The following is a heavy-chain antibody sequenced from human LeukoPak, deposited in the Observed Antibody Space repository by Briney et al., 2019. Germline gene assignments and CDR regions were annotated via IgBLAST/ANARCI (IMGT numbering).Heavy chain of an antibody. CDR2: INHSGST. Sequence: SETLSLTCAVYGGSFSGCYWSWIRQPPGKGLEWIGEINHSGSTNYNPSLKSRVTISVDTSKNQFSLKLSSVTAADTAVYYCAREIKSYYYYGMDVWGQGTTVTVSS. V-gene: IGHV4-34*01. CDR3: AREIKSYYYYGMDV. J-gene: IGHJ6*02. CDR1: GGSFSGCY.